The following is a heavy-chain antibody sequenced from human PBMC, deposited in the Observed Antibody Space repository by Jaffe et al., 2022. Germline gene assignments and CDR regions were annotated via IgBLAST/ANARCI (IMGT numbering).Heavy chain of an antibody. Sequence: QVELQQSGPGLVKPSETLSLTCDVSGDSVTSNYWWSWIRQPPGKGLEWIGEIHHSGTTHYTPSLKSRVTISIDESNNHFSLNMRSVIAADTAVYYCARMIMGASGNVDYWGRGTLVTVSS. D-gene: IGHD2-8*01. V-gene: IGHV4-4*02. CDR2: IHHSGTT. CDR1: GDSVTSNYW. J-gene: IGHJ4*02. CDR3: ARMIMGASGNVDY.